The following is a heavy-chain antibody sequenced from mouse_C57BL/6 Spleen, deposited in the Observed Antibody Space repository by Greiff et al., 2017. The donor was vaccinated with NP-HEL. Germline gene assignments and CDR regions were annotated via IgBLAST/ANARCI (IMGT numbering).Heavy chain of an antibody. V-gene: IGHV1-59*01. CDR3: AKGELGAMDY. CDR2: IDPSDSYT. CDR1: GYTFTSYW. D-gene: IGHD2-13*01. Sequence: QVQLQQPGAELVRPGTSVKLSCKASGYTFTSYWMHWVKQRPGQGLEWIGVIDPSDSYTNYNQKFKGKATLTVDTSSSTAYMQLSSLTSEDSAVYYCAKGELGAMDYWGQGTSVTVSS. J-gene: IGHJ4*01.